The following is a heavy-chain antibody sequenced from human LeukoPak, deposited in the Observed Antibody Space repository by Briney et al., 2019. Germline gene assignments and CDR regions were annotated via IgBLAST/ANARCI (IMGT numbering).Heavy chain of an antibody. CDR2: IYYSGST. D-gene: IGHD1-26*01. V-gene: IGHV4-59*01. CDR1: GGSISSYY. Sequence: SETLSRTCTVSGGSISSYYWSWIRQPPGKGLEWIGYIYYSGSTNYNPSLKSRVTISVDTSKNQFSLKLSSVTAADTAVYYCARMWGELRWELLGPAYYYYYGMDVWGQGTTVTVSS. CDR3: ARMWGELRWELLGPAYYYYYGMDV. J-gene: IGHJ6*02.